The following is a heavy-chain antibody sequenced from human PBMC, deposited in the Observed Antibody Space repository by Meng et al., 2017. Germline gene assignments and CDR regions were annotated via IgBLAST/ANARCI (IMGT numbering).Heavy chain of an antibody. V-gene: IGHV1-24*01. CDR2: FDPEDGET. CDR1: GYTLTELS. D-gene: IGHD1-26*01. Sequence: ASVKVSCKVSGYTLTELSLHWVRQAPGKGLEWMGGFDPEDGETIYAQKFQGRVTMTEDTSTDTAYMELSSLRSEDTAVYYCATDYYDLSGSYTFAYWGQGKLVNGAS. J-gene: IGHJ4*02. CDR3: ATDYYDLSGSYTFAY.